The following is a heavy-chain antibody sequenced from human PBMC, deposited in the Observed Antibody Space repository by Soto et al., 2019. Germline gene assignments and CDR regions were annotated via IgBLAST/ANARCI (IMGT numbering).Heavy chain of an antibody. J-gene: IGHJ4*02. CDR3: ARGRTVRNYADDSSDYFYFFDY. Sequence: PSETLSLTXTVSGDSISTFYWGWMRQSPGKELEWIGYVYYTGSTNYNPSLKSRVTISVDRSKNQFSLKLTSANAADTAVYYCARGRTVRNYADDSSDYFYFFDYWGKGTQVTVSS. V-gene: IGHV4-59*01. CDR2: VYYTGST. D-gene: IGHD3-22*01. CDR1: GDSISTFY.